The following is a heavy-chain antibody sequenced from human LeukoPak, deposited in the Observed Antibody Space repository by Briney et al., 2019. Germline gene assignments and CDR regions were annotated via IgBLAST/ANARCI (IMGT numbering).Heavy chain of an antibody. V-gene: IGHV1-2*02. CDR2: VNPNTGDT. Sequence: GASVKVSCKASGYTFTGYYMHWVRQAPGQGLEWMGWVNPNTGDTNYAQTFQGRVTMTRDTTISTAYMELSRLKSDDTAVYYCASYPRYSSSPPFDYWGQGTLVSVSS. CDR3: ASYPRYSSSPPFDY. D-gene: IGHD6-6*01. J-gene: IGHJ4*02. CDR1: GYTFTGYY.